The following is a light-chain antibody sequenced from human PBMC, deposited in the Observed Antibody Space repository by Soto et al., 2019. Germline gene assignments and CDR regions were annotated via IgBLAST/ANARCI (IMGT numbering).Light chain of an antibody. CDR1: QSGSRSL. CDR3: QQYGNPPPYS. V-gene: IGKV3-20*01. CDR2: DAS. J-gene: IGKJ2*03. Sequence: EIVLTQSPGTLSLSPGERATLSCRASQSGSRSLLAWYQQKPGQAPRLLIYDASTRPTGIADRLSCSGSGTDFSLTISRLEPEDFAVYYCQQYGNPPPYSFGQGTKLEIK.